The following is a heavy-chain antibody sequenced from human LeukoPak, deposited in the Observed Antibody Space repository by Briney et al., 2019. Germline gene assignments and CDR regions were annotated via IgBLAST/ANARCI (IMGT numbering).Heavy chain of an antibody. Sequence: SETLSLTCAVSGGSISSSYWWSWVRQPPGKGLEWIGEVYHSGSTNYNPSLKSRVTISVDKSKNQFSLKLSSVTAADTALYYCARGGGYYYVFDYWGQGTLVTVSS. CDR3: ARGGGYYYVFDY. D-gene: IGHD3-22*01. CDR2: VYHSGST. V-gene: IGHV4-4*02. J-gene: IGHJ4*02. CDR1: GGSISSSYW.